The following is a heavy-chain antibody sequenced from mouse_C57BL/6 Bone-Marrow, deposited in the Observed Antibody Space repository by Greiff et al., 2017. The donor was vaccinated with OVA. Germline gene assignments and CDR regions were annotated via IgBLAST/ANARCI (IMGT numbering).Heavy chain of an antibody. Sequence: VQLQQPGAELVKPGASVKLSYKASGYTFTSYWMHWVKQRPGQGLEWIGMIHPNSGSTNYNEKFKSKATLTVDKSSSTAYMQLSSLTSEDSAVYYCARHYGSSWFAYWGQGTLVTVSA. CDR1: GYTFTSYW. V-gene: IGHV1-64*01. CDR2: IHPNSGST. CDR3: ARHYGSSWFAY. D-gene: IGHD1-1*01. J-gene: IGHJ3*01.